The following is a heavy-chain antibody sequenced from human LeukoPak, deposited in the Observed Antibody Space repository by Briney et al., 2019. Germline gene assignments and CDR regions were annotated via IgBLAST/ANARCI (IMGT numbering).Heavy chain of an antibody. V-gene: IGHV1-2*02. Sequence: GASVKVSCKASGYTFTGYYMHWVRQAPGQGLEWMGWINPNSGGTNYAQKFQGRVTITRDTSASTAYMELSSLRSEDMAVYYCARAASYGDYEVRAFDIWGQGTMVTVSS. CDR1: GYTFTGYY. D-gene: IGHD4-17*01. J-gene: IGHJ3*02. CDR3: ARAASYGDYEVRAFDI. CDR2: INPNSGGT.